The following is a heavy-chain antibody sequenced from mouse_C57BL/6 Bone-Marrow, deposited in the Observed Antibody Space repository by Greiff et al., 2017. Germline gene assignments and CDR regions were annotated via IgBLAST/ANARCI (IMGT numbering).Heavy chain of an antibody. V-gene: IGHV1-59*01. J-gene: IGHJ2*01. Sequence: QVQLQQPGAELVRPGTSVKLSCKASGYTFTSYWMHWVKQRPGQGLEWIGVIDPSDSYTNYNPKFKGKATLTVDTSSSTAYMQLSSLPSEDAAVYYCARSPYYYGSSGDFDYWGQGTTLTVSS. D-gene: IGHD1-1*01. CDR3: ARSPYYYGSSGDFDY. CDR2: IDPSDSYT. CDR1: GYTFTSYW.